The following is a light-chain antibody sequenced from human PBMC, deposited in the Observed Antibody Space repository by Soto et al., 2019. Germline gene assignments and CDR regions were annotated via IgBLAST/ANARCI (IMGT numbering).Light chain of an antibody. CDR3: QQRPRLPPP. J-gene: IGKJ5*01. Sequence: THWSSSLSTYMLNRVTCTCXASQSISTYLNWYQQKPGKAPKLLIYAASTLQSGVPSRFSGSGSGTDFTLTISSLQPEDSATYYCQQRPRLPPPLAQGTRLEIK. CDR2: AAS. CDR1: QSISTY. V-gene: IGKV1-39*01.